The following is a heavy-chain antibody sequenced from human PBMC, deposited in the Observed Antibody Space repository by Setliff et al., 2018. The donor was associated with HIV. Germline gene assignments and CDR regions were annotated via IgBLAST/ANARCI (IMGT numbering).Heavy chain of an antibody. CDR3: ARDSSRGYLDWLSLKYYYSYYIDV. D-gene: IGHD3-9*01. Sequence: PGGSLRLSCAASGFTFSSYSMNWVHQTPGKGLEWVSYISSSDTTIYYADSVKGRFTISRDNAKNSLYLQMSSLRAEDTAVYYCARDSSRGYLDWLSLKYYYSYYIDVWGKGTTVTVSS. J-gene: IGHJ6*03. CDR1: GFTFSSYS. CDR2: ISSSDTTI. V-gene: IGHV3-48*01.